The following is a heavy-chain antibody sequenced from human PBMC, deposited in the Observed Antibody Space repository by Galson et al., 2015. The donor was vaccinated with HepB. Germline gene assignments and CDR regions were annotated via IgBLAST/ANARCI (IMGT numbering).Heavy chain of an antibody. CDR3: ARRVVVVTATYDAFDI. CDR1: GGTFSSYA. CDR2: IIPIFGAA. J-gene: IGHJ3*02. V-gene: IGHV1-69*13. Sequence: SVKVSCKASGGTFSSYAISWVRQAPGQGLEWMGGIIPIFGAANYAQKFQGRVTITADESTSTAYMELSSLRSEDTAVYYCARRVVVVTATYDAFDIWGQGTMVTVSS. D-gene: IGHD2-21*02.